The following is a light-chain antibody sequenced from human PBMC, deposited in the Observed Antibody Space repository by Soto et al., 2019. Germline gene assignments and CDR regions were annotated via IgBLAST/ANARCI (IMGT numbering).Light chain of an antibody. CDR3: GSWDSSLSAYV. Sequence: QSVLTQPPSVSAAPGQKVTISCSGSSSNIGGNSVSWYQQLPGTAPKLLIYDDHKRPSGIPARFSASKSGTSATLGITGFQTGDEADYYCGSWDSSLSAYVFGTGTKVT. CDR1: SSNIGGNS. V-gene: IGLV1-51*01. CDR2: DDH. J-gene: IGLJ1*01.